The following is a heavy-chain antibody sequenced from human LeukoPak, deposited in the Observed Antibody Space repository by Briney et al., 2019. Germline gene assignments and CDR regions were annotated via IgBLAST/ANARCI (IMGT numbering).Heavy chain of an antibody. D-gene: IGHD3-22*01. CDR1: GFTFSSYA. CDR2: ISYDGSNK. CDR3: ARGGDNYYDSSGYYY. Sequence: GGSLRLSCAAPGFTFSSYAMHWVRQAPGKGLEWVAVISYDGSNKYYADSVKGRFTISRDNSKNTLYLQMNSLRAEDTAVYYCARGGDNYYDSSGYYYWGQGTLVTVSS. J-gene: IGHJ4*02. V-gene: IGHV3-30-3*01.